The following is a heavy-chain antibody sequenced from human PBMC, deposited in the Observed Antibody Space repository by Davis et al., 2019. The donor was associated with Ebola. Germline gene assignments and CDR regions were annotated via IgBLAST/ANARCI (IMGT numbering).Heavy chain of an antibody. CDR3: ARDAFSLSRYDTEDH. CDR1: GFTFDDYA. D-gene: IGHD3-9*01. V-gene: IGHV3-43*02. J-gene: IGHJ4*02. Sequence: GGSLRLSCAASGFTFDDYAMHWVRQAPGKGLEWVSLISGDGGSTYYADSVKGRFTIPRDNARDSLYLQMDSLRVEDTAIYYCARDAFSLSRYDTEDHWGQGTLVTVSS. CDR2: ISGDGGST.